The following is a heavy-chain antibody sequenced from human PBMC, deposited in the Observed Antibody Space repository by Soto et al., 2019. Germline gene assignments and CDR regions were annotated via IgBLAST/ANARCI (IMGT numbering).Heavy chain of an antibody. CDR2: IYNNGRT. V-gene: IGHV4-4*08. Sequence: PSETLSLTCTVSGGSISSSSWSWIRQPPGRGLEWIGYIYNNGRTDYNPSLKSRVTISVDTSKNHFSLKLSSVTAADTAVYYCARDRHLIVVVPAAIESYYYYYYGMDVWGQGTTVTVSS. D-gene: IGHD2-2*02. CDR3: ARDRHLIVVVPAAIESYYYYYYGMDV. CDR1: GGSISSSS. J-gene: IGHJ6*02.